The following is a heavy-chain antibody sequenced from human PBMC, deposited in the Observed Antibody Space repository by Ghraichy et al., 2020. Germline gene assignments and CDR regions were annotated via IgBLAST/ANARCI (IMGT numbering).Heavy chain of an antibody. CDR3: ATVGGSGSYYSALDY. V-gene: IGHV1-24*01. D-gene: IGHD1-26*01. CDR1: GYTLTELS. Sequence: ASVKVSCKVSGYTLTELSMHWVRQAPGKGLEWMGGFDPEDGETIYAQKFQGRVTMTEDTSTDTAYMELSSLRSEDTAVYYCATVGGSGSYYSALDYWGQGTLVTVSS. CDR2: FDPEDGET. J-gene: IGHJ4*02.